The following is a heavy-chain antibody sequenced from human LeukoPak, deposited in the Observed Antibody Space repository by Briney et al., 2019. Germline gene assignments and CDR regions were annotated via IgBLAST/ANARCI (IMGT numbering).Heavy chain of an antibody. D-gene: IGHD6-19*01. V-gene: IGHV1-24*01. CDR1: GYTLTELS. Sequence: GASVKVSCKVSGYTLTELSMHWVRQAPGKGLEWMGGFDPEDGETIYAQKFQGRVTMTEDTSTDTAYMELSSLRSEDMAVYYCAPTWYSSGWYMVYWGQGTLVTVSS. J-gene: IGHJ4*02. CDR3: APTWYSSGWYMVY. CDR2: FDPEDGET.